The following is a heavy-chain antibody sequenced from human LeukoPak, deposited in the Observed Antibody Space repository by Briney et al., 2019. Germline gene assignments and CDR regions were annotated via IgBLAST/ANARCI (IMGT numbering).Heavy chain of an antibody. J-gene: IGHJ3*02. CDR2: INPNSGGT. D-gene: IGHD3-9*01. CDR1: GYTFTGYY. V-gene: IGHV1-2*02. Sequence: GASVKVSCKASGYTFTGYYMHWVRQAPGQGLEWMGGINPNSGGTNYAQKIQGRVTMTRDTSISTAYMELSRLRSDDTAVYYCARGVRYFDWLSPDAFDIWGQGTMVTVSS. CDR3: ARGVRYFDWLSPDAFDI.